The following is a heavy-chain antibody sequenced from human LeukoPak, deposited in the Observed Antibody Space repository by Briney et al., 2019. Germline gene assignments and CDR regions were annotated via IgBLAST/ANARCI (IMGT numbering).Heavy chain of an antibody. CDR1: GFTFSSYA. J-gene: IGHJ4*02. D-gene: IGHD2-15*01. V-gene: IGHV3-23*01. Sequence: GGSLRLSCAASGFTFSSYAMSWVRQAPGKGLGWVSAISGSGGSTYYADSVKGRFTISRDNSKNTLYLQINSLRAEDTAVYYCASIVVVVAAPFDYWGQGTLVTVSS. CDR3: ASIVVVVAAPFDY. CDR2: ISGSGGST.